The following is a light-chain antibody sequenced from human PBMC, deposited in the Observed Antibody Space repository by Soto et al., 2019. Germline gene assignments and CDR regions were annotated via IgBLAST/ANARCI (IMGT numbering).Light chain of an antibody. J-gene: IGKJ2*01. CDR1: QTVTSSF. CDR3: QQYGNSQYT. V-gene: IGKV3-20*01. CDR2: GAS. Sequence: EIVLTQSPGTLSLSPGGRATLSCRASQTVTSSFLAWYQQKPGQAPRLLIYGASTRATGIPDRFSGSGSGTDFTLPISRLEPEDFAGYYCQQYGNSQYTFGQGTKVEIK.